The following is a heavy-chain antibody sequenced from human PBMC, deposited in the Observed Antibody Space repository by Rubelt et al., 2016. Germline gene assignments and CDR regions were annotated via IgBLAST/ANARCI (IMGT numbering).Heavy chain of an antibody. CDR3: ARGGRDWSYQAAIDP. J-gene: IGHJ5*02. D-gene: IGHD1-7*01. V-gene: IGHV3-33*01. Sequence: QVQLVESGGGVVQPGRSLRLSCAASGFTFSNYGMHWVRQAPGKGLEWVAVIWYDGSNKYYADSVKGRFTISRDNSKNTLFLQMNSLRAEDTAVYHCARGGRDWSYQAAIDPWGQGLLVTVSS. CDR1: GFTFSNYG. CDR2: IWYDGSNK.